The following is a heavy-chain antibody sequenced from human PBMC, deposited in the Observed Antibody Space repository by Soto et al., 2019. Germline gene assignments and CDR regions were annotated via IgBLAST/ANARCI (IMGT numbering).Heavy chain of an antibody. J-gene: IGHJ5*02. CDR3: ARANHYGDYAWFDP. CDR1: GFTFSSYG. D-gene: IGHD4-17*01. V-gene: IGHV3-33*01. Sequence: GGSLRLSCAASGFTFSSYGMHWVRQAPGKWLEWVAVIWYDGSNKYYADSVKGRFTISRDNSKNTLYLQMNSLRAEDTAVYYCARANHYGDYAWFDPWGQGTLVTVSS. CDR2: IWYDGSNK.